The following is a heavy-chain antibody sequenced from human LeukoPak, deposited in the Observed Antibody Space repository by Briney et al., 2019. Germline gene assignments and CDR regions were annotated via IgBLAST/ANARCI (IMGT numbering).Heavy chain of an antibody. CDR1: GFTFSSYA. CDR3: AKDAGYYDFWSGYYVMIDY. V-gene: IGHV3-23*01. J-gene: IGHJ4*02. CDR2: ISGSGGST. D-gene: IGHD3-3*01. Sequence: GGSLRLSCAASGFTFSSYAMSWVRQAPGKGLEWVSAISGSGGSTYYADSVKGRFTISRGNSKNTLYLQMNSLRAEDTAVYYCAKDAGYYDFWSGYYVMIDYWGQGTLVTVSS.